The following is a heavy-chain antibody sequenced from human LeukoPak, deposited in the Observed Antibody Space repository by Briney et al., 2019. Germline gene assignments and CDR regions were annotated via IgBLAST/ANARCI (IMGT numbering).Heavy chain of an antibody. D-gene: IGHD1-1*01. CDR1: GGSISSYY. V-gene: IGHV4-59*08. CDR3: ARSAAGTADFDY. Sequence: SETLSLTCTVSGGSISSYYWSWIRQPPGKGLEWIGYIYYSGSTNYNPSLKSRVTISVDTSKNQFSLKVDSVTAADTAVYYCARSAAGTADFDYWGQGTLVTVYS. CDR2: IYYSGST. J-gene: IGHJ4*02.